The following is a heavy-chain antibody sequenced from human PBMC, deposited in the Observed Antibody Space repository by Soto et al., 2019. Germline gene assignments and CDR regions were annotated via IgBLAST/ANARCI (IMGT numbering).Heavy chain of an antibody. CDR1: GGSFKSGSYS. D-gene: IGHD3-3*01. CDR3: TRDFAYFDS. Sequence: SETLSLTCTVSGGSFKSGSYSWSWIRQPPGKGLEWIGYVYHTGRTSYNPSLKSRVSISMDTSKHQFALKLDSVTAADTVVYFCTRDFAYFDSWGQGTLVTVSS. CDR2: VYHTGRT. V-gene: IGHV4-61*01. J-gene: IGHJ4*02.